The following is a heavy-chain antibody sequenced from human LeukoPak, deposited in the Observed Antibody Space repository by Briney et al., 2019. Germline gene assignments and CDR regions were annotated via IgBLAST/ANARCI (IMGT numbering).Heavy chain of an antibody. D-gene: IGHD2/OR15-2a*01. V-gene: IGHV3-23*01. CDR3: SKKGHDHYCNAWFIFDC. Sequence: GGSLRLSCAASGFTFSNYAMSWVRQAPGKGLEWVSAISNSGGSTHYADSVKGRFTISRDNLKNTLYMQMNSLSAEDTAVYYLSKKGHDHYCNAWFIFDCWGQGNLVTVSS. J-gene: IGHJ4*02. CDR2: ISNSGGST. CDR1: GFTFSNYA.